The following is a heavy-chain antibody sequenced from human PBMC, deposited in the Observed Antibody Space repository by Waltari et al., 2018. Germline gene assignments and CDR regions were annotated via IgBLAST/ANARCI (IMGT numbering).Heavy chain of an antibody. Sequence: EVQLLESGGGLVQPGGSLRLSCAASGFSFNTYARMWVRQAPGKGLEWIASLTGGAEGAYYADSVRGRFTISRDNSQNTLFLQMSGLRVDDSGTYYCARGRASGLVDWFDPWGRGTLVTVSS. V-gene: IGHV3-23*01. J-gene: IGHJ5*02. D-gene: IGHD6-6*01. CDR3: ARGRASGLVDWFDP. CDR1: GFSFNTYA. CDR2: LTGGAEGA.